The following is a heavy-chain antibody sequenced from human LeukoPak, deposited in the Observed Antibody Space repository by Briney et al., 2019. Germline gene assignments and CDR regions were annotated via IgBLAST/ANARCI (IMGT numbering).Heavy chain of an antibody. V-gene: IGHV1-18*01. J-gene: IGHJ5*02. CDR3: ATVIGPNWFDP. CDR1: GYTFTSYG. CDR2: ISAYNGNT. Sequence: ASLKVSCKASGYTFTSYGISWVRQAPGQGLEWMGWISAYNGNTDYAQKLQGRVTMTTDTSTSTAYMELRSLRSDDTAVYYCATVIGPNWFDPWGQGTLVTVSS. D-gene: IGHD1-26*01.